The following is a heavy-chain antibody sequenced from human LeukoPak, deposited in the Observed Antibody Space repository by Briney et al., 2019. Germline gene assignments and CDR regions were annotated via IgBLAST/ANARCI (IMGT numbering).Heavy chain of an antibody. V-gene: IGHV1-46*01. Sequence: VASVKVSCKASGHTFTHYHIHRGRQAPGQGVEWMGAVYATGGVAINTQTFPVRVTMTRDTSTGTVYMELSSLRFEDTAIYYCATEAPRSYYFDYWGQGIQVTVSS. CDR1: GHTFTHYH. J-gene: IGHJ4*02. CDR2: VYATGGVA. CDR3: ATEAPRSYYFDY.